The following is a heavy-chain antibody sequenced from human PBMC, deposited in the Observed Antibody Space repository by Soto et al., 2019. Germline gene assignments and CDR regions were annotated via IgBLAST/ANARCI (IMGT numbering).Heavy chain of an antibody. CDR3: AGERVVVVPAAGFDY. V-gene: IGHV3-33*01. J-gene: IGHJ4*02. CDR2: IWYDGSNK. CDR1: GFTFSGYG. Sequence: PGGSLRLSCAASGFTFSGYGMHWVRQAPGKGLEWVAVIWYDGSNKYYADSVKGRFTISRDNSKNTLYLQMNSLRAEDTAVYYCAGERVVVVPAAGFDYWGQGTLVTVSS. D-gene: IGHD2-2*01.